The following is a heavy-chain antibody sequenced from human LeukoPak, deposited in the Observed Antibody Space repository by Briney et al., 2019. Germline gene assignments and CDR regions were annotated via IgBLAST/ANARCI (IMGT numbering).Heavy chain of an antibody. CDR1: GGSISSTGSF. D-gene: IGHD3-16*02. Sequence: SETLSLTCTVSGGSISSTGSFSGWIRQPPGKGLEWIGSIYSGGITYYNPSLKSRVTISVDTSKNQFSLKLSSVTAADTAVYYCARSHYDYVWGSYRYGFWFDPWGQGTLVTVSS. CDR2: IYSGGIT. V-gene: IGHV4-39*07. CDR3: ARSHYDYVWGSYRYGFWFDP. J-gene: IGHJ5*02.